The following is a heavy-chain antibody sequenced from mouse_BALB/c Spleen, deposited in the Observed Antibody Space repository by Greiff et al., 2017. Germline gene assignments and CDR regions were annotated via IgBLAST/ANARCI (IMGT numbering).Heavy chain of an antibody. CDR2: ISYSGST. D-gene: IGHD2-14*01. CDR1: GYSITSDYA. V-gene: IGHV3-2*02. Sequence: DVKLVESGPGLVKPSQSLSLTCTVTGYSITSDYAWNWIRQFPGNKLEWMGYISYSGSTSYNPSLKSRISITRDTSKNQFFLQLNSVTTEDTATYYCARCGYGDYAMDYWGQGTSVTVSS. CDR3: ARCGYGDYAMDY. J-gene: IGHJ4*01.